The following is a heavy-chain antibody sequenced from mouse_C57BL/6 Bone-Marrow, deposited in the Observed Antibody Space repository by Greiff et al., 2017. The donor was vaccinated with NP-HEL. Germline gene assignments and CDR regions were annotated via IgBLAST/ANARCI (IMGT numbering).Heavy chain of an antibody. V-gene: IGHV1-64*01. J-gene: IGHJ3*01. CDR2: IHPNSGST. CDR1: GYTFTRYW. Sequence: QVQLQQPGAELVKPGASVKLSCKASGYTFTRYWMHWVKQRPGQGLEWIGMIHPNSGSTNYNEKFKSKATLTVDKSSSTAYMQLSSLTSEDSAVYYCARRLRRAWFAYWGQGTLVTVSA. CDR3: ARRLRRAWFAY. D-gene: IGHD2-4*01.